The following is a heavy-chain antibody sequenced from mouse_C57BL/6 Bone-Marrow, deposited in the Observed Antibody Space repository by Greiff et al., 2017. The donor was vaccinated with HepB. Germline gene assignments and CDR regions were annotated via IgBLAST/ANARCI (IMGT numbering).Heavy chain of an antibody. D-gene: IGHD1-1*01. Sequence: EVMLVESGGGLVKPGGSLKLSCAASGFTFSDYGMHWVRQAPEKGLEWVAYISSGSSTIYYEDTVKGRFTISRDNAKNTLFLQMTSLRSEDTAMYYCASKGPYYYGSSHYFDCWGQGTTLTVSS. V-gene: IGHV5-17*01. CDR3: ASKGPYYYGSSHYFDC. CDR2: ISSGSSTI. J-gene: IGHJ2*01. CDR1: GFTFSDYG.